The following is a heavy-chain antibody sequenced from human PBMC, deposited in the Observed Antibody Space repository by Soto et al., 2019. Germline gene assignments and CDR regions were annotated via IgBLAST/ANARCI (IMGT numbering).Heavy chain of an antibody. CDR2: IKQDVSEK. V-gene: IGHV3-7*01. CDR3: ARDNYCSGCSCYSGWFDP. CDR1: GFTFSSYW. J-gene: IGHJ5*02. D-gene: IGHD2-15*01. Sequence: GGSLRLSCAASGFTFSSYWMSWVRQAPGKGLEWVDNIKQDVSEKYYVDSVKGRFTISIDNAKNSLYLHMNSLRAEDTAVYYFARDNYCSGCSCYSGWFDPWGQGTLVTVSS.